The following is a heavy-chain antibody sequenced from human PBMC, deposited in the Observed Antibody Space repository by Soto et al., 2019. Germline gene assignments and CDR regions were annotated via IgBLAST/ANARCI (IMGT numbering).Heavy chain of an antibody. V-gene: IGHV3-30*18. Sequence: QVQLVESGGGVVQPGRSLRLSCAASGFTFSSYGMHWVRQAPGKGRGWVAGISYDGSNKYYADSVKGRFTISRDNSKNTLYLQMNSLRAEDTAVYYCAKDGGDRSYWYFDLWGRGTLVTVSS. CDR3: AKDGGDRSYWYFDL. CDR1: GFTFSSYG. CDR2: ISYDGSNK. J-gene: IGHJ2*01. D-gene: IGHD2-21*01.